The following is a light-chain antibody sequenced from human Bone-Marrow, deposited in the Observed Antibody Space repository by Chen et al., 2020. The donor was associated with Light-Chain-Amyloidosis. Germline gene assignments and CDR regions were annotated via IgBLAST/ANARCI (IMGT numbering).Light chain of an antibody. V-gene: IGLV2-14*01. CDR2: EVA. CDR3: SSYTITNTLV. J-gene: IGLJ1*01. CDR1: SSDVGGDNH. Sequence: QSALTQPASGSGSPGQSITISCTGTSSDVGGDNHVSWYQQHPDKAPKLMIYEVANRPSWVPDRFSGSKSDNPASLTISGLQTEDEADYFCSSYTITNTLVFGSGTRVTVL.